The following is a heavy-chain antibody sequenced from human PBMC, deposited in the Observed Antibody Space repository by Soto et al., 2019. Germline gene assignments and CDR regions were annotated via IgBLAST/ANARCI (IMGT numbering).Heavy chain of an antibody. CDR1: GFTFSSYG. Sequence: GGSLRLSCAASGFTFSSYGMHWVRQAPGKGLEWVAVIWYDGSNKYYADSVKGRFTISRDNSKNTLYLQMNSLRAEDTAVYYCARDTYYYDSSGYHYYCYYGMDVWGQGTTVTVSS. V-gene: IGHV3-33*01. J-gene: IGHJ6*02. D-gene: IGHD3-22*01. CDR3: ARDTYYYDSSGYHYYCYYGMDV. CDR2: IWYDGSNK.